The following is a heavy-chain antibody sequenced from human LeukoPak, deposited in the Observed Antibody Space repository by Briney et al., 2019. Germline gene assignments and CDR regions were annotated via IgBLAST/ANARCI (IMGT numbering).Heavy chain of an antibody. CDR1: GGSISSYY. V-gene: IGHV4-59*08. D-gene: IGHD6-13*01. CDR3: ARHGASPIAAAGTSWFDP. J-gene: IGHJ5*02. CDR2: IYYSGST. Sequence: PSETLSLTCTVSGGSISSYYWSWIRQPPGKGLEWIGYIYYSGSTNYNPSLKSRVTISVDTSKNQFSLKLSSVTAADTAVYYCARHGASPIAAAGTSWFDPWGQGTLVTISS.